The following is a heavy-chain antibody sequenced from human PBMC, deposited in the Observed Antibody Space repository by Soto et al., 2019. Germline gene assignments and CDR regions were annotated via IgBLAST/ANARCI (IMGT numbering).Heavy chain of an antibody. CDR2: IYYSAST. J-gene: IGHJ4*02. CDR3: ARSDGRY. V-gene: IGHV4-59*01. CDR1: GGSISSYY. Sequence: SETLSLTCTVYGGSISSYYWSWIRQPPGKGLEWIGYIYYSASTNYSPSLKSRVTISVDTSKNQFSLKLSSVTAADTAVYYCARSDGRYWGQGTLVTVSS.